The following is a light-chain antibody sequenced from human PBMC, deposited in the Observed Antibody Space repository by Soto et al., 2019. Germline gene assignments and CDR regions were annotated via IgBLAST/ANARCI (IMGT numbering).Light chain of an antibody. CDR1: SSDVGGYNY. CDR3: SSFTSAHTFV. V-gene: IGLV2-14*01. CDR2: EVS. J-gene: IGLJ1*01. Sequence: QSALTQPASVSVSAGQSIAISCTGTSSDVGGYNYVSWYQQHPGKAPKLLLSEVSKRPSGVSDRFSGSKSGNTASLTISGPQTQDEADYYCSSFTSAHTFVFGTGTKVTVL.